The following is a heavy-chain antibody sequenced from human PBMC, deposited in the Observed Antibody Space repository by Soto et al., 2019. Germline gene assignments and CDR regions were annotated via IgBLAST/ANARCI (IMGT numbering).Heavy chain of an antibody. CDR2: INHSGST. J-gene: IGHJ4*02. CDR1: GGSFSGYY. Sequence: PSETLSLTCADYGGSFSGYYWSWIRQPPGKGLEWIGEINHSGSTNYNPSLKSRVTISVDTSKNQFSLKLSSVTAADTAVYYCAPGYDSSGYYYWNFDYWGQGTLVTVSS. V-gene: IGHV4-34*01. D-gene: IGHD3-22*01. CDR3: APGYDSSGYYYWNFDY.